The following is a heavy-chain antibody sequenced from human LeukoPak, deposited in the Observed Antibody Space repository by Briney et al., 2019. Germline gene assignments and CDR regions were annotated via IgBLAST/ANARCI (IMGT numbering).Heavy chain of an antibody. CDR3: ARDWPGGAIVVVPAAF. CDR1: GGTFSSYA. J-gene: IGHJ4*02. CDR2: IIPIFGTA. D-gene: IGHD2-2*01. Sequence: GASVKVSCKASGGTFSSYAISWVRQAPGQGLEWMGGIIPIFGTANYAQKFQGRVTITADESTSTAYMELSSLRSEDTAVYYCARDWPGGAIVVVPAAFWGQGTLVTVSS. V-gene: IGHV1-69*13.